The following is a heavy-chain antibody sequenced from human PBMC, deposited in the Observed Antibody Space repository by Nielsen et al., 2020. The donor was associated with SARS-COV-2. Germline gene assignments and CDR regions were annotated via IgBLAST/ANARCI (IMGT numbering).Heavy chain of an antibody. V-gene: IGHV5-10-1*01. J-gene: IGHJ6*02. CDR2: IDPSDSYT. CDR3: ARETTENYGMDV. D-gene: IGHD4-17*01. CDR1: GYSFTSYW. Sequence: GGSLRLSCKGSGYSFTSYWISWVRQMPGKGLEWMGRIDPSDSYTNYSPSFQGHVTISADKSISTAYLQWSSLKASDTAMYYCARETTENYGMDVWGQGTTVTVSS.